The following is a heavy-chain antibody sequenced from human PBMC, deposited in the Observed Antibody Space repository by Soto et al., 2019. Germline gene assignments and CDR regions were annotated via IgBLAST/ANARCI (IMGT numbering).Heavy chain of an antibody. V-gene: IGHV3-23*01. J-gene: IGHJ4*02. D-gene: IGHD3-16*01. CDR1: GFSFDTYA. CDR2: ITSSGDGT. CDR3: AKDRRPQGFGEVNDY. Sequence: GGSLRLSCAGSGFSFDTYAMTWVRQAPGKGLEWVSLITSSGDGTTYADSVKGRFTISRDNSKNIVFLEMNSLRAEDTAVYYCAKDRRPQGFGEVNDYWGQGTRVTVSS.